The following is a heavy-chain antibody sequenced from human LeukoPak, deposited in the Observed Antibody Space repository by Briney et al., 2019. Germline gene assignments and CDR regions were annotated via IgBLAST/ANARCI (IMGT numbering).Heavy chain of an antibody. CDR1: GGTFSSYA. Sequence: GSSVKVSCKASGGTFSSYAISWVRQAPGQGLEWMGGIIPIFGTANYAQKFQGRVTITADESTSTAYMELGSLRSEDTAVYYCARANSGRIHLQKYYYGMDVWGQGTTVTVSS. J-gene: IGHJ6*02. CDR2: IIPIFGTA. V-gene: IGHV1-69*01. CDR3: ARANSGRIHLQKYYYGMDV. D-gene: IGHD3-10*01.